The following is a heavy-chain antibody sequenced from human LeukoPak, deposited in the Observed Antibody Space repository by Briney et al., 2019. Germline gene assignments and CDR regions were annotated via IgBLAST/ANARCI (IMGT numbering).Heavy chain of an antibody. D-gene: IGHD3-9*01. Sequence: ASVKVSCKASGYTFTSYDINWVRQATGQGLEWMGWMNPNSGNTGYAQKFQGRVTMTRNTSISTAYMELSSLRSEDTAVYYCARSRYFDWLLSRNPKKNWFDPWGQGTLVTVSS. CDR3: ARSRYFDWLLSRNPKKNWFDP. V-gene: IGHV1-8*01. CDR1: GYTFTSYD. CDR2: MNPNSGNT. J-gene: IGHJ5*02.